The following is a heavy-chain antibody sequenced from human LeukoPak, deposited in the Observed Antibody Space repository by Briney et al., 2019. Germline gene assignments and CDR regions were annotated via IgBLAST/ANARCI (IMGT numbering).Heavy chain of an antibody. CDR1: GYSFSSHD. Sequence: ASVKVSCKASGYSFSSHDINWVRQATGQGLEWMGWMNPKSGNTDHAQKFQGRVTSISVAYLELSSLRSEDTAVYFCVRASLLRGLAGYYFDSWGQGTPVTVFS. J-gene: IGHJ4*02. V-gene: IGHV1-8*01. D-gene: IGHD3-10*01. CDR3: VRASLLRGLAGYYFDS. CDR2: MNPKSGNT.